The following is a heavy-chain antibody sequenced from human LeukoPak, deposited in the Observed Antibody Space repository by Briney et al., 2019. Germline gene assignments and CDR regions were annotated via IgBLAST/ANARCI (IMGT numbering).Heavy chain of an antibody. CDR3: ARGPPARLVGGYYFDY. CDR1: GYTFTSYY. D-gene: IGHD6-19*01. V-gene: IGHV1-46*01. Sequence: ASVKVSCKASGYTFTSYYMHWVRQAPGQGLEWMGIINPSGGSTSYAQKFQGRVTMTRDTSTSTVYMELSSLRSEDTAVYYCARGPPARLVGGYYFDYWGQGTLVTVSS. CDR2: INPSGGST. J-gene: IGHJ4*02.